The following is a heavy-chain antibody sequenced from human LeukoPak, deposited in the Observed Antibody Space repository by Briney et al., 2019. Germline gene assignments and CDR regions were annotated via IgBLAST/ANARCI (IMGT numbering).Heavy chain of an antibody. D-gene: IGHD5-18*01. CDR1: GYTFANYG. CDR3: ARDGYSSQIDY. J-gene: IGHJ4*02. CDR2: ISAKNCDT. Sequence: GASVKVSCKTSGYTFANYGVTWVRQAPGQGLEWMGWISAKNCDTDYAQKLQGRVTMTTDTSTSTAYMELRSLRSDDTAVYYCARDGYSSQIDYWGQGTLVTVSS. V-gene: IGHV1-18*01.